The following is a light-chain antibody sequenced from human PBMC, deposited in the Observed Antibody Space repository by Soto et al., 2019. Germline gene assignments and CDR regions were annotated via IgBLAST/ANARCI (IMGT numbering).Light chain of an antibody. Sequence: EIVLTQSPATLSLSPGERATLSCRASLSVSIYVAWYQQKPGQAPRLLIYDASNRATGIPARFSGSGSGTDFTLTISSLEPEDFAVYYCQQRSNWPPSFGPGTKVDI. CDR1: LSVSIY. J-gene: IGKJ3*01. CDR3: QQRSNWPPS. V-gene: IGKV3-11*01. CDR2: DAS.